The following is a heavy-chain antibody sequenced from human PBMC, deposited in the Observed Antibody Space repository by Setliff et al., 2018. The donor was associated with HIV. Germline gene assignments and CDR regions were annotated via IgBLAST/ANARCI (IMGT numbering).Heavy chain of an antibody. CDR1: GDSFSNYA. V-gene: IGHV1-46*01. D-gene: IGHD6-6*01. J-gene: IGHJ1*01. CDR3: ARDPAPSSSASYFQH. Sequence: GASVKVSCKTSGDSFSNYAITWVRQAPGRGLEWMGIINPSSGSTTYAQKFQGRVTMTRDTSTSTVYMELSSLRSEDTAVYYCARDPAPSSSASYFQHWGLGTPVTVSS. CDR2: INPSSGST.